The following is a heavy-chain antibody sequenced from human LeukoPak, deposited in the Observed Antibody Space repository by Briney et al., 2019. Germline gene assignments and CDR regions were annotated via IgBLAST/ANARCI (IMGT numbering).Heavy chain of an antibody. V-gene: IGHV3-21*01. J-gene: IGHJ4*02. Sequence: GGSLRLSCAASGFTFSSYSMNWVRQAPGKGLEWVSSISSSSSYIYYADSVKGRFTISRDNARNSLYLRMNSLRAEDTAVYYCASRVVTYGYWGQGTLVTVSS. CDR2: ISSSSSYI. CDR1: GFTFSSYS. D-gene: IGHD3-3*01. CDR3: ASRVVTYGY.